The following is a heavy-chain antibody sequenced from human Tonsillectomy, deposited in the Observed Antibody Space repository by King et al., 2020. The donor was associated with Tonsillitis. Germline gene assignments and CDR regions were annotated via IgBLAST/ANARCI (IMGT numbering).Heavy chain of an antibody. V-gene: IGHV5-51*01. CDR1: GYRFTTYC. Sequence: VQLVESGAEVNKPGESLKISCKSSGYRFTTYCIGWARQMPGKGLEWMGIIYPGDSDTRYSPSLPGQVTLSADKSITTAYLQWSSLKPSDTAMYYCARHGAVPGTDFFDYWGQGTLVTVSS. CDR2: IYPGDSDT. J-gene: IGHJ4*02. CDR3: ARHGAVPGTDFFDY. D-gene: IGHD6-19*01.